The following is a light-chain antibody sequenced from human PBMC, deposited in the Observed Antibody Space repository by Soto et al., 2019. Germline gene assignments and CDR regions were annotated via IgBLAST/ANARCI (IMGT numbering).Light chain of an antibody. CDR3: QQYTTYPWT. V-gene: IGKV1-5*03. CDR2: EAS. J-gene: IGKJ1*01. Sequence: DIQMTQSPSTLSASVGDRATITCRASQSIRNWLAWFQQKAGKAPRLLIYEASRLESGVPSRISGSGSGTEFTLTISSLPPDDVATYYCQQYTTYPWTFGQGTKVEIK. CDR1: QSIRNW.